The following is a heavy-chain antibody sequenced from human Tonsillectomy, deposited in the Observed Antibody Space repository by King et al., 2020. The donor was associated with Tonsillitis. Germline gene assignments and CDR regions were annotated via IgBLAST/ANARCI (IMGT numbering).Heavy chain of an antibody. CDR3: ATFRSSGYQPTRYFDY. CDR1: GFTFSSYG. V-gene: IGHV3-30*02. Sequence: VQLVESGGGVVQPGGSLRLSCAASGFTFSSYGMHWVRQAPGKGLEWVAFIRYDGSNKYYADSVKGRFTISRDNSKNTLYLQMNSLRAEDTAVYYCATFRSSGYQPTRYFDYWGQGTLVTVSS. J-gene: IGHJ4*02. D-gene: IGHD6-19*01. CDR2: IRYDGSNK.